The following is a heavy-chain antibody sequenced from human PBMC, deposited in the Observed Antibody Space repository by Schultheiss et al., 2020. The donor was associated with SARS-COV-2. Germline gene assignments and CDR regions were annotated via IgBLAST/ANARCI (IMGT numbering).Heavy chain of an antibody. Sequence: SETLSLTCTVSGGSISSGDYYWSWIRQPPGKGLEWIGSIYYSGSTYYNPSLKSRVTISVDTSKNQFSLKLSSVTAADTAVYYCASTSDIVVAVATAWGQGTLVTVSS. J-gene: IGHJ1*01. CDR1: GGSISSGDYY. D-gene: IGHD2-15*01. CDR3: ASTSDIVVAVATA. CDR2: IYYSGST. V-gene: IGHV4-39*07.